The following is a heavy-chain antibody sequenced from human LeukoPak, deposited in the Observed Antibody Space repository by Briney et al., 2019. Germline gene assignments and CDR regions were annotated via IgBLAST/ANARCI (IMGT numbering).Heavy chain of an antibody. CDR3: ATNLACSGGSCYLDY. CDR2: ISGSGGST. CDR1: GFTFSSYA. Sequence: GGSLRLSCAASGFTFSSYAMSWVRQAPGKGLERVSAISGSGGSTYYADSVKGRFTISRDNAKNSLYLQMNSLRAEDTAVYYCATNLACSGGSCYLDYWGQGTLVTVSS. J-gene: IGHJ4*02. D-gene: IGHD2-15*01. V-gene: IGHV3-23*01.